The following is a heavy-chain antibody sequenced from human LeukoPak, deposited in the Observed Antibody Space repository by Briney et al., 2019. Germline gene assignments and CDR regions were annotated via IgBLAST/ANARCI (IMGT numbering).Heavy chain of an antibody. CDR3: ARDKFRGYFDY. CDR1: GGSISSHY. CDR2: IYYSGST. V-gene: IGHV4-59*11. J-gene: IGHJ4*02. Sequence: SETLSLTCTVSGGSISSHYWSWIRQPPGKGLEWIGYIYYSGSTNYNPSLKSRVTISVDTSKNQFSLKLSSVTAADTAVYYCARDKFRGYFDYWGQGTLVTVSS. D-gene: IGHD1-7*01.